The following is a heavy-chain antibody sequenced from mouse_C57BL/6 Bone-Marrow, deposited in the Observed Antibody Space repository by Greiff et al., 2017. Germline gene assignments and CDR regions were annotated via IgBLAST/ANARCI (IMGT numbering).Heavy chain of an antibody. Sequence: EVMLMESGGGLVKPGGSLKLSCAASGFTFSSYAMSWVRQTPEKRLEWVATISDGGSYTYYPDNVKGRFTISRDNAKNNLYLQMSHLKSEDTAMYYCARKDYYGSSYAMDYWGQGTSVTVSS. CDR3: ARKDYYGSSYAMDY. CDR1: GFTFSSYA. V-gene: IGHV5-4*03. CDR2: ISDGGSYT. J-gene: IGHJ4*01. D-gene: IGHD1-1*01.